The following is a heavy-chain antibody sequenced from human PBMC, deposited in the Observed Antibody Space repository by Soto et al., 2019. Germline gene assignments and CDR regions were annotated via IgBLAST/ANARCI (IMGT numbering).Heavy chain of an antibody. CDR3: ARDSSTIFGVVTALYGDAFDI. Sequence: GGSLRLSCAASGFTFSTYNMNWVRQAPGKGLEWVSSISSRGSYIYYADSLKGRFTISRDNAKNSLYLQMNSLSAEDTAVYYCARDSSTIFGVVTALYGDAFDIWGQGTMVTVSS. CDR2: ISSRGSYI. D-gene: IGHD3-3*01. V-gene: IGHV3-21*01. J-gene: IGHJ3*02. CDR1: GFTFSTYN.